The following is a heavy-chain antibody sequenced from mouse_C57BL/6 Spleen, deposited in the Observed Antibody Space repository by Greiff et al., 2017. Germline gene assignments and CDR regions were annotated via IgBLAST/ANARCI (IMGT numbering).Heavy chain of an antibody. CDR1: GFTFSSYG. V-gene: IGHV5-6*02. Sequence: DVMLVESGGDLVKPGGSLKLSCAASGFTFSSYGMSWVRQTPDKRLEWVATISSGGSYTYYPDSVKGRFTISRDNAKNTLYLQMSSLKSEDTAMYYCARQDYYGSSFFAYWGQGTLVTVSA. CDR3: ARQDYYGSSFFAY. CDR2: ISSGGSYT. D-gene: IGHD1-1*01. J-gene: IGHJ3*01.